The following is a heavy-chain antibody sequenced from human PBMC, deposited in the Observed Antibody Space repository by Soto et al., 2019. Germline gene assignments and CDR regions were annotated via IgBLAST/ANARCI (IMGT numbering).Heavy chain of an antibody. Sequence: GGSLRLSCAASGFTFSSYGMHWVRQAPGKGLEWVAVISYDGSNKYYADSVKGRFTISRDNSKNTLYLQMNSLRAEDTAVYYCAKLGDYYGSGSYSRNFDYWGQGTLVTVSS. CDR3: AKLGDYYGSGSYSRNFDY. D-gene: IGHD3-10*01. CDR2: ISYDGSNK. V-gene: IGHV3-30*18. CDR1: GFTFSSYG. J-gene: IGHJ4*02.